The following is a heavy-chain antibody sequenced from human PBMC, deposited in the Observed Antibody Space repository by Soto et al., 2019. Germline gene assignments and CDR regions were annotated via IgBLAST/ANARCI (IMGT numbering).Heavy chain of an antibody. J-gene: IGHJ5*02. CDR3: ARVLGNYDFWSGYYRNWFDP. CDR2: IIPIFGTA. V-gene: IGHV1-69*01. CDR1: GGTSSSYA. Sequence: QVQLVQSGAEVKKPGSSVKVSCKASGGTSSSYAISWVRQAPGQGLEWMGGIIPIFGTANYAQKFQGRVTITADESTSTAYMELSSLRSEDTAVYYWARVLGNYDFWSGYYRNWFDPWGQGTLVTVSS. D-gene: IGHD3-3*01.